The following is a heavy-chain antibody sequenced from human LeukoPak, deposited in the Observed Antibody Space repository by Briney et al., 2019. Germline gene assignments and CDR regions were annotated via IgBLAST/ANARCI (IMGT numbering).Heavy chain of an antibody. CDR3: ARRVGSKSSGYYMDV. Sequence: GESLKTSYQGSGFSFPIYWIGWVRQMPGKGLEWMGNIYPGDSDTTYSPSFQGQVSISADRSISTAYLQWSSLKTSDSAIYYCARRVGSKSSGYYMDVWGNGTTVTVSS. D-gene: IGHD6-19*01. CDR1: GFSFPIYW. V-gene: IGHV5-51*01. CDR2: IYPGDSDT. J-gene: IGHJ6*03.